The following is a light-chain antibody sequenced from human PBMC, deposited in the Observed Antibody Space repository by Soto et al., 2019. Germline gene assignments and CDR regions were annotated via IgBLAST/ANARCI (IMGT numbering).Light chain of an antibody. CDR1: SSDVGSYNL. CDR2: EGS. J-gene: IGLJ1*01. Sequence: QSALTQPASVSGSPGQSITISCTGTSSDVGSYNLVSWYQQHPGQAPKLMIYEGSQRPSGVSNRFSGSKSGNTASLTISGLQAEDEAEYYGGSYAGVFGTGTQLTVL. CDR3: GSYAGV. V-gene: IGLV2-23*01.